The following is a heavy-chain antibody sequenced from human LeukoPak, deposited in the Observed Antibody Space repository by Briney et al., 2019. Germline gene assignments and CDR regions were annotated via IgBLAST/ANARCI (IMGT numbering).Heavy chain of an antibody. D-gene: IGHD1-7*01. V-gene: IGHV4-59*01. CDR2: IYYSGST. J-gene: IGHJ4*02. CDR3: ARDGLGITGTGLDY. CDR1: GGSITNYF. Sequence: SETLSLTCTVSGGSITNYFWGWIRQPPGKGLEWIGYIYYSGSTTYNPSLNNRVTISVDTSKNHFSLRLSSATAADTAVYYFARDGLGITGTGLDYWGQGGLVTVSS.